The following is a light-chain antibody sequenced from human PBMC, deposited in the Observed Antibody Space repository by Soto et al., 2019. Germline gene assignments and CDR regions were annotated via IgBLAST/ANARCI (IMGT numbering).Light chain of an antibody. V-gene: IGKV3-15*01. J-gene: IGKJ4*01. CDR1: QNIHNH. CDR2: DAI. Sequence: KQVPSAMSVYPGGRGTISSRASQNIHNHMSWFLQKPGQTPRLLIYDAIIRAADVPARFSGSWSGTEFTLTINSPQSEYFAVYCCQQYDAWPLTFGGGTKVDIK. CDR3: QQYDAWPLT.